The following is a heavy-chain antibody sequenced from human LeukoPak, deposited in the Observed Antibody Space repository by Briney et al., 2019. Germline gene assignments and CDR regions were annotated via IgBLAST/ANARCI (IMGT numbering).Heavy chain of an antibody. V-gene: IGHV2-5*01. Sequence: SGPTLVNPTQTLTLTCTFSGFSLSTSGVGVGWIRQLPGKALEWLALIYWNDDKRYSPSLKSRLTISKDTSKNQVVLTMTNMDPVDTATYYCARSYSDYDYFNNWFDPWGQGTLVTVSS. J-gene: IGHJ5*02. CDR3: ARSYSDYDYFNNWFDP. D-gene: IGHD5-12*01. CDR2: IYWNDDK. CDR1: GFSLSTSGVG.